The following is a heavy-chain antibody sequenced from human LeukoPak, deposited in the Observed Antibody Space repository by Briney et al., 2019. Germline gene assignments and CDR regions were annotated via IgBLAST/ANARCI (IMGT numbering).Heavy chain of an antibody. Sequence: SGTLSLTCTVSGGSISSNYWYWIRLPPGRGLEWIGYIYYSGSTHYNPSLKSRVTISLDTSKSQFSLKLTSVTAADTAVYYCAKARDSNIWYPFDYWGQGTLVTVSS. CDR2: IYYSGST. V-gene: IGHV4-59*01. D-gene: IGHD6-13*01. CDR1: GGSISSNY. CDR3: AKARDSNIWYPFDY. J-gene: IGHJ4*02.